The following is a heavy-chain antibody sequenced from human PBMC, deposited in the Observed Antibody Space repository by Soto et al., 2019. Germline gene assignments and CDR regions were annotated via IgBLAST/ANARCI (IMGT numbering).Heavy chain of an antibody. D-gene: IGHD6-19*01. V-gene: IGHV3-30*03. J-gene: IGHJ4*02. CDR2: ISYEGSNK. Sequence: GGSLRLSCAASGFTFSSYVMHWVRQAPGKGLEWVAVISYEGSNKYYAESVKGRITISRDNSKDTLYLKMNSLRIEDTAIYYCARAYSSGWSQSAGSWGQGT. CDR1: GFTFSSYV. CDR3: ARAYSSGWSQSAGS.